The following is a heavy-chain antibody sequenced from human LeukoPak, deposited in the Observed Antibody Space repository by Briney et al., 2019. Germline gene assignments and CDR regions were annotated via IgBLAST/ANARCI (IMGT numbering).Heavy chain of an antibody. CDR1: GFTFGDYA. V-gene: IGHV3-49*04. CDR2: IRSKAYGGTT. CDR3: TRGGGVAVVPASARNYYYMDV. J-gene: IGHJ6*03. D-gene: IGHD2-2*01. Sequence: GGSLRLSCTASGFTFGDYAMSWVRQAPEKGLEWVGFIRSKAYGGTTEYAASVKGRFTISRDDSKSIAYLQMNSLKTEDTAVYYCTRGGGVAVVPASARNYYYMDVWGKGTTVTVSS.